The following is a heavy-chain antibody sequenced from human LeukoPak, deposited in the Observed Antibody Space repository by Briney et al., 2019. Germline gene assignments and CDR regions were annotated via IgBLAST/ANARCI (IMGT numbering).Heavy chain of an antibody. V-gene: IGHV3-66*04. J-gene: IGHJ5*02. CDR3: TRRSGIAAPGMDWFDP. CDR2: INSGGST. D-gene: IGHD6-13*01. CDR1: GFTVSSNY. Sequence: GLSVRLSCAASGFTVSSNYMSWVRQAPGKGLEWVSVINSGGSTYYAHSVKGRFTISRDNSKNTLYLQMNSLRAEDTAVYYCTRRSGIAAPGMDWFDPWGQGTLVTVSS.